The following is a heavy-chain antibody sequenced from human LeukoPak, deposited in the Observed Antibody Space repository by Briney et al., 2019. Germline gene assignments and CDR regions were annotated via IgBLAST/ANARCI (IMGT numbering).Heavy chain of an antibody. CDR3: ARGLGHYDSGSSYFDY. CDR1: GFTFSSYG. CDR2: KK. D-gene: IGHD3-10*01. J-gene: IGHJ4*02. Sequence: GGSLRLSCAASGFTFSSYGFHWVRQAPGKGLEWVAVKKYYADSVKGRFTISKDNSKNTLYLQMNSLRAEDTAVYYCARGLGHYDSGSSYFDYWGQGTLVTVSS. V-gene: IGHV3-33*01.